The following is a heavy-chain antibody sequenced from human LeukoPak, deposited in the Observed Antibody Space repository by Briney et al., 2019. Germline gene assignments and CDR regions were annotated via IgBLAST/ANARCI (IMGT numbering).Heavy chain of an antibody. V-gene: IGHV3-23*01. CDR3: AKDLRTYGSGIYRLPTVIFDY. CDR2: ISRSGDDT. D-gene: IGHD3-10*01. CDR1: GFTFTSYP. Sequence: GGSLRLSCAASGFTFTSYPMGWVRQAPGKGLEWVSSISRSGDDTYYADSVRGRFTISRDNSKNTLYLQMNSLRAEDTAIYYCAKDLRTYGSGIYRLPTVIFDYWGQGTLVTVSS. J-gene: IGHJ4*02.